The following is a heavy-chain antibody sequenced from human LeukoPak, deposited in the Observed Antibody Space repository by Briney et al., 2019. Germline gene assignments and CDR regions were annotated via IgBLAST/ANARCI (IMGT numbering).Heavy chain of an antibody. CDR2: IWYGGSNK. CDR3: AKGGEGSIDY. Sequence: PGRSLRLSCAVSGFTFSSYGMHWVRQAPGKGLEWVAVIWYGGSNKYYADSVKGRFTISRDNSKNTLYLQMNSLRAEDTAVYYCAKGGEGSIDYWGQGTLVTVSS. V-gene: IGHV3-30*18. CDR1: GFTFSSYG. D-gene: IGHD3-3*01. J-gene: IGHJ4*02.